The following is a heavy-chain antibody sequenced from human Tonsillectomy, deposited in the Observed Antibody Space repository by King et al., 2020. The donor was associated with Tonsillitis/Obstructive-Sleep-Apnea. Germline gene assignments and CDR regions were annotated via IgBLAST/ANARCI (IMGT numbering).Heavy chain of an antibody. CDR1: GGSISSSNW. CDR3: ATMTGAHMDV. J-gene: IGHJ6*03. V-gene: IGHV4-4*02. CDR2: VYHSGST. Sequence: VQLQESGPGLVKPSGTLSLTCAVSGGSISSSNWWSWVRQPPGEGLGWIGEVYHSGSTNYNPSLTSRVTLSVDTSKNKFSLKLSSVTAADTAVYYCATMTGAHMDVWGKGTTVTVSS. D-gene: IGHD3-9*01.